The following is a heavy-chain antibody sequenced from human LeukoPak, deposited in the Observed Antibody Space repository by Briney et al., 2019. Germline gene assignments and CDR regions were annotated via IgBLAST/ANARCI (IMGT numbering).Heavy chain of an antibody. V-gene: IGHV1-18*01. CDR1: GYTFTSYG. CDR3: ARNSSDWYGYMDV. J-gene: IGHJ6*04. Sequence: APVKVCCKASGYTFTSYGISWVRQAPGQGLEWMGWISTYNGYANYAQKRQGRVTMTTETSTSTAYMELRSLRSDDTAVYYCARNSSDWYGYMDVWGKGTMATVSS. D-gene: IGHD6-19*01. CDR2: ISTYNGYA.